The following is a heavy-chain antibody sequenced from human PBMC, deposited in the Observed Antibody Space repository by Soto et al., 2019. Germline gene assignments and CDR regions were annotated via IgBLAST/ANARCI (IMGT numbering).Heavy chain of an antibody. V-gene: IGHV4-39*02. CDR2: IYYSGST. J-gene: IGHJ4*02. Sequence: SETLSLTCTVSGGSISSSSYYWGWIRQPPGKGLESIGSIYYSGSTYYNPSLKSRVTISVDTSKNQFSLKLSSVTAADTAVYYCATDSSGWFDYFDYWGQGTLVTVSS. CDR1: GGSISSSSYY. D-gene: IGHD6-19*01. CDR3: ATDSSGWFDYFDY.